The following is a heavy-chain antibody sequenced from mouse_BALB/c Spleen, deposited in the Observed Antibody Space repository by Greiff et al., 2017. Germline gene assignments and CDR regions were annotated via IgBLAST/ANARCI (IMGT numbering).Heavy chain of an antibody. CDR3: NGNDYDAWFAY. J-gene: IGHJ3*01. V-gene: IGHV14-4*02. D-gene: IGHD2-4*01. CDR2: IDPENGDT. Sequence: VQLQQSGAELVRSGASVKLSCTASGFNIKDYYMHWVKQRPEQGLEWIGWIDPENGDTEYAPKFQGKATMTADTSSNTAYLQLSSLTSEDTAVYYCNGNDYDAWFAYWGQGTLVTVSA. CDR1: GFNIKDYY.